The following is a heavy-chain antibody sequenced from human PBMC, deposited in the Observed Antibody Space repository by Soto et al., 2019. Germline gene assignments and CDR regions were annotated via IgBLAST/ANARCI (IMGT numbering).Heavy chain of an antibody. Sequence: ASVKVSCKASGYTFTSYAMHWVRQAPGQRLEWMGWINAGNGNTKYSQKFQGRVTITRDTSASTAYMELSSLRAEDTAVYYCARVSSHCLLTVSFDEWGQGTLVTVSS. CDR1: GYTFTSYA. J-gene: IGHJ4*02. D-gene: IGHD3-16*01. V-gene: IGHV1-3*01. CDR3: ARVSSHCLLTVSFDE. CDR2: INAGNGNT.